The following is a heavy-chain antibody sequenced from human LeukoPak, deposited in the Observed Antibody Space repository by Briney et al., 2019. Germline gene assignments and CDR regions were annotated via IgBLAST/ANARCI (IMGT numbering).Heavy chain of an antibody. CDR3: AKGPLRGTAAAIDY. J-gene: IGHJ4*02. Sequence: GKSLRLSCAASGFTFNNYGMRWVRQAPGKGLEWVAVISYDGRNKHYPDSVKGRFTISRDISTDTLWLQMDSLRTEDTAVYYCAKGPLRGTAAAIDYWGQGTLVTVSS. D-gene: IGHD2-2*01. CDR2: ISYDGRNK. CDR1: GFTFNNYG. V-gene: IGHV3-30*18.